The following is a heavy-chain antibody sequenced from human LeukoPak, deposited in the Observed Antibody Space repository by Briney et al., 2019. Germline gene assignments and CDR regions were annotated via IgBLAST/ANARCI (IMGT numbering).Heavy chain of an antibody. V-gene: IGHV3-15*01. CDR3: TTDNNYYYYMDV. D-gene: IGHD2/OR15-2a*01. Sequence: GSLRLSCAASGFTFSNAWMSWVRQAPGKGLEWVGRIKSKTDGGTTDYAAPVKGRFTISRDDSKNTLYLQMNSLKTEDTAVYYCTTDNNYYYYMDVWGKGTTVTVSS. CDR2: IKSKTDGGTT. J-gene: IGHJ6*03. CDR1: GFTFSNAW.